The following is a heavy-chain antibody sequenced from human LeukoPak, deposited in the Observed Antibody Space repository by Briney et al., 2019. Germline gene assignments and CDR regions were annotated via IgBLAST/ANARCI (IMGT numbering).Heavy chain of an antibody. CDR3: ARDPRSGYFDY. CDR2: ISGSGGST. CDR1: GYTFSSYA. Sequence: TGGSLRLSCAASGYTFSSYAMSWVRQAPGKGLEWVSAISGSGGSTYYADSVKGRFTISRDNAKNTLYLQMNSLRAEDTAVYYCARDPRSGYFDYWGQGTLVTVSS. J-gene: IGHJ4*02. D-gene: IGHD1-26*01. V-gene: IGHV3-23*01.